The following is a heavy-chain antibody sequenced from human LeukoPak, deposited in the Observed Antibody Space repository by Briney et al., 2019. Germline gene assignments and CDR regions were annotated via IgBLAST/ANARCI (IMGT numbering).Heavy chain of an antibody. CDR1: GYTFTGYY. J-gene: IGHJ4*02. CDR3: ARGGVLMVYASYYFDY. V-gene: IGHV1-2*04. D-gene: IGHD2-8*01. CDR2: INPNSGGT. Sequence: ASVKVSCKASGYTFTGYYMHWVRQAPGQGLEWMGWINPNSGGTNYAQKFQGWVTMTRDTSISTAYMELSRLRSDDTAVYYCARGGVLMVYASYYFDYWGQGTLVTVSS.